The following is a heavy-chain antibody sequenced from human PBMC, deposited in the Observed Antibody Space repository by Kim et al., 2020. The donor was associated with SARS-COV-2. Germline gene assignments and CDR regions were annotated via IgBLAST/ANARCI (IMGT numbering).Heavy chain of an antibody. J-gene: IGHJ2*01. CDR3: AREPLWFGEPQLGDWYFDL. V-gene: IGHV3-66*01. Sequence: GRFTISRDNSKNTLYLQMNSLRAEDTAVYYCAREPLWFGEPQLGDWYFDLWGRGTLVTVSS. D-gene: IGHD3-10*01.